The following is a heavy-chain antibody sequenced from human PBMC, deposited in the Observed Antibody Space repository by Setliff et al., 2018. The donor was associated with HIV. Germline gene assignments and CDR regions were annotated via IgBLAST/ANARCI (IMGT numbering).Heavy chain of an antibody. CDR1: GFTFSSYW. CDR2: ISSSGSTI. V-gene: IGHV3-48*01. Sequence: GGSLRLSCAASGFTFSSYWMHWVRQAPGKGLEWVSYISSSGSTIYYADSVKGRFTISRDNSKNTLFLQMNSLRPEDTAIYYCAKDKSYHDYIWGSSVLAHWGQGTLVTVSS. CDR3: AKDKSYHDYIWGSSVLAH. J-gene: IGHJ4*02. D-gene: IGHD3-16*01.